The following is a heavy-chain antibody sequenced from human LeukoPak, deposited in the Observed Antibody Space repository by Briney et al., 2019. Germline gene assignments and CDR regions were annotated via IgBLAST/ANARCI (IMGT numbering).Heavy chain of an antibody. D-gene: IGHD3-16*01. CDR3: VKDRGRLSGSYSLSAFDF. Sequence: GGSLRLSCAASGFTFTNYVVHWVRQAPGKGLEWVAFISHDGSDKYYLDSVKGRFTISRDNSKDTLNLQMNSLRPEDTAVYYCVKDRGRLSGSYSLSAFDFWGQGTMVTVSS. CDR2: ISHDGSDK. J-gene: IGHJ3*01. CDR1: GFTFTNYV. V-gene: IGHV3-30*18.